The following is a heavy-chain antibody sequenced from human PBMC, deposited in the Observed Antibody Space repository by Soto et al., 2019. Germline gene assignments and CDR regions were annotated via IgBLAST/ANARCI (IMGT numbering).Heavy chain of an antibody. Sequence: PGGSLKICCAASGLTFSRYSMYCVGQAPGKGLEWVSYISSSSNSIYYADSVKGRFTISRDNAKNSLHLQMNSLSAEDTAGYYCARAVESIPTRRSSWG. V-gene: IGHV3-48*01. CDR1: GLTFSRYS. J-gene: IGHJ5*01. CDR3: ARAVESIPTRRSS. CDR2: ISSSSNSI.